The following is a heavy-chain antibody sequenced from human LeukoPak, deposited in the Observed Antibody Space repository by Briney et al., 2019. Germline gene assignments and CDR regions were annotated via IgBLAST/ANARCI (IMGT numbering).Heavy chain of an antibody. Sequence: RGSLRLSCAASGFTFSSYSMNWVRQAPGKGLEWVSSISSSSSYIYYADSVKGRFTISRDNAKNSLYLQMNSLRAEDTAVYYCARDLITAMAEYYFDYWGQGTLVTVSS. D-gene: IGHD5-18*01. V-gene: IGHV3-21*01. CDR1: GFTFSSYS. CDR3: ARDLITAMAEYYFDY. CDR2: ISSSSSYI. J-gene: IGHJ4*02.